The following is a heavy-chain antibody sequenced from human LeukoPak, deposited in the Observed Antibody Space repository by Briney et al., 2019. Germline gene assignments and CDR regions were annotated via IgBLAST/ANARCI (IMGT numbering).Heavy chain of an antibody. CDR3: VRDVSDENDSASRMHLDS. V-gene: IGHV3-7*01. CDR1: GFTFSNYW. J-gene: IGHJ4*02. D-gene: IGHD2-15*01. Sequence: GGSLRVSCADSGFTFSNYWMTWVRQAPGKGLEWVANIKKDGREKHYVDSVKGRFAISRDNARNSLFLQMNSLRAEDTAVYYCVRDVSDENDSASRMHLDSWGQGTLVSVSS. CDR2: IKKDGREK.